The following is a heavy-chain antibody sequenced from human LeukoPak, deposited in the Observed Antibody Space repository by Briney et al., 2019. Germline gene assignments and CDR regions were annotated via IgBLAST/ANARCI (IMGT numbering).Heavy chain of an antibody. J-gene: IGHJ5*01. CDR1: GGSFSNTCYN. CDR2: IYYSGST. D-gene: IGHD2-15*01. V-gene: IGHV4-39*01. CDR3: ARTLDCGRGRCFLLCWLDS. Sequence: SETLSLTCTASGGSFSNTCYNWGRIRQPPGEGLECIGTIYYSGSTYYNPSLKSRVTMSVDTSKNQFSLKMSSVTAADTAVYYSARTLDCGRGRCFLLCWLDSWGQGTPVIVSS.